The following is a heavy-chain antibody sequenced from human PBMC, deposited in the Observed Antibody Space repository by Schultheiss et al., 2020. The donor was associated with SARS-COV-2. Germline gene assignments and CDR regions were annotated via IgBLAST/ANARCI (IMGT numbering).Heavy chain of an antibody. CDR1: GFTFSNYW. Sequence: GGSLRLSCAASGFTFSNYWMSWVRQAPGKGLEWVANIKQDGSEKYYVDSVKGRFTISRDNAKNSLYLQMNSLRAEDTAVYYCASRAATSPYYYYGMDVWGQGTTVTVSS. CDR3: ASRAATSPYYYYGMDV. V-gene: IGHV3-7*03. CDR2: IKQDGSEK. J-gene: IGHJ6*02. D-gene: IGHD2-15*01.